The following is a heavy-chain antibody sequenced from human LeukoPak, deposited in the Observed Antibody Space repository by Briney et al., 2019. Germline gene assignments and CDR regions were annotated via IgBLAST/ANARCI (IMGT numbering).Heavy chain of an antibody. CDR2: NRGGGVGA. CDR3: AKADYYDFDS. CDR1: GFTLTTYA. D-gene: IGHD3-10*01. J-gene: IGHJ4*02. Sequence: GGTLRLSCAASGFTLTTYAMSWVCQAPGKGLECVSTNRGGGVGAYYQDSVKGRFTISRDNSNNTLYLQMNSLRAEDTAVYYCAKADYYDFDSWGQGTLVTVSS. V-gene: IGHV3-23*01.